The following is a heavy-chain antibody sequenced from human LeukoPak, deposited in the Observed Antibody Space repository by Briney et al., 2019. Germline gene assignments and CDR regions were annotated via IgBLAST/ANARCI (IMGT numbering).Heavy chain of an antibody. J-gene: IGHJ4*02. CDR2: IIPIFGTA. D-gene: IGHD4-17*01. CDR3: ARGTNNDYGAHPWYFDY. V-gene: IGHV1-69*06. CDR1: GGTFSSYA. Sequence: GASVKVSCKASGGTFSSYAISWVRQAPGQGLEWMGGIIPIFGTANYAQKFQGRVTITADKSTSTAYMELSSLRSEDTAVYYCARGTNNDYGAHPWYFDYWGQGTLVTVSS.